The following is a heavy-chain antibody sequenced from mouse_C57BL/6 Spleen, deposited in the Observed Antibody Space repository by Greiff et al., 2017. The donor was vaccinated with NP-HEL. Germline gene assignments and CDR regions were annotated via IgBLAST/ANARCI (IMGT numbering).Heavy chain of an antibody. CDR3: ARHEDRDDGYPYFDY. CDR2: FYPGSGSI. Sequence: VKLMESGAELVKPGASVKLSCKASGYTFTEYTIHWVKQRSGHGLEWIGWFYPGSGSIKYNEKFKDKATLTADKSSSTVYMELSRLTSEDSAVYFCARHEDRDDGYPYFDYWGQGTTLTVSS. CDR1: GYTFTEYT. V-gene: IGHV1-62-2*01. J-gene: IGHJ2*01. D-gene: IGHD2-3*01.